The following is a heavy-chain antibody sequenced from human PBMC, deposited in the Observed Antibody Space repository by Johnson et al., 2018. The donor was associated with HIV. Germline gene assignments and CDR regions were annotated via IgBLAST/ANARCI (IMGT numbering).Heavy chain of an antibody. D-gene: IGHD2-15*01. CDR2: IGTAGDT. CDR1: GFTFSSYD. CDR3: AREGPYWAFDI. Sequence: VQLVESGGGLIQPGGSLRLSCAASGFTFSSYDMHWVRQTTGKGLEWVSAIGTAGDTYYPSSVKGRVTISRENAKNSLYLQLSSLRAEDTAVYYCAREGPYWAFDIWGQGTMVTVSS. J-gene: IGHJ3*02. V-gene: IGHV3-13*01.